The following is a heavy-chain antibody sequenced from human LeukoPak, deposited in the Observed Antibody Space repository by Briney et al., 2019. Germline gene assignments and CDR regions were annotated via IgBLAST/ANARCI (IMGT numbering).Heavy chain of an antibody. D-gene: IGHD6-13*01. CDR2: ISSSSTYT. Sequence: GASLRLSCAVSGFTFSDYYMSWIRQAPGRGLEWVSYISSSSTYTKYADSVKGRVTISRDNAKNSLYLQMNSLRAEDTAVYYCALHSSSWTIDSWGQGTLVTVSS. CDR1: GFTFSDYY. CDR3: ALHSSSWTIDS. V-gene: IGHV3-11*06. J-gene: IGHJ4*02.